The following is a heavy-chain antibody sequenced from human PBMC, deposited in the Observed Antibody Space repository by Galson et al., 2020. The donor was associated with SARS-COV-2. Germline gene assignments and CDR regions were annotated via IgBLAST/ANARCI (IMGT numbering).Heavy chain of an antibody. CDR1: GYSISSGYF. V-gene: IGHV4-38-2*02. CDR2: IYHSGST. CDR3: ATYSVVVVAPTPLRADF. D-gene: IGHD2-15*01. Sequence: SETLSLTCTVSGYSISSGYFWGWIRQPPGKGLEWMGSIYHSGSTYYNPSLKSRVTISVDTSKNQFSLKLSSVTAADTAVYYCATYSVVVVAPTPLRADFWGQGTLVTVSS. J-gene: IGHJ4*02.